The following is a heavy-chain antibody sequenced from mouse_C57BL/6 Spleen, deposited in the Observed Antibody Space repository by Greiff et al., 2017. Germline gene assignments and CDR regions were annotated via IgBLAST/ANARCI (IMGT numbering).Heavy chain of an antibody. CDR1: ASPFTGSW. Sequence: VQLQQPGAELVKPGASVRMSGRPSASPFTGSWLTWLRRRPGQGLSGIGDIYPGSGSTNYNEKFKSKATLTVDTSSSTAYMQLSSLTYEDSAVYYCARKEGLRRYAMDYWGQGTSVTVSS. D-gene: IGHD2-4*01. CDR2: IYPGSGST. J-gene: IGHJ4*01. CDR3: ARKEGLRRYAMDY. V-gene: IGHV1-55*01.